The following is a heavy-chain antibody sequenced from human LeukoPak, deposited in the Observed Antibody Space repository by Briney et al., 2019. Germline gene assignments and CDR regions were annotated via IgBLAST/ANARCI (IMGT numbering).Heavy chain of an antibody. CDR1: GFTFSSDA. D-gene: IGHD6-19*01. V-gene: IGHV3-23*01. CDR3: AKLMPQWLADY. CDR2: ISGSGGST. Sequence: GGSLRLSCAASGFTFSSDAMSWVRQAPGKGLEWVSAISGSGGSTYYADSVKGGFTISRDNSRNTLYLQMNSLRAEDTAVYYCAKLMPQWLADYWGQGTLVTVSS. J-gene: IGHJ4*02.